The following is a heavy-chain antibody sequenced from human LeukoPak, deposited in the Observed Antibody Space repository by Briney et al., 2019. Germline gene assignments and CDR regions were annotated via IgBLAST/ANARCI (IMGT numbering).Heavy chain of an antibody. J-gene: IGHJ6*02. CDR3: ARDLGYCSGGSCYTFGGMDV. CDR2: IWYDGSNK. CDR1: GFTSSSYG. Sequence: GGSLRLFCAASGFTSSSYGMHWVRQAPGKGLEWVAVIWYDGSNKYYADSVKGRFTISRDNSKNTLYLQMNSLRAEDTAVYYCARDLGYCSGGSCYTFGGMDVWGQGTTVAVSS. V-gene: IGHV3-33*01. D-gene: IGHD2-15*01.